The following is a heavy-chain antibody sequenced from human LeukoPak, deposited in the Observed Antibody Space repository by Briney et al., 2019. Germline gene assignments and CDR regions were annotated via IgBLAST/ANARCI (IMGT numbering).Heavy chain of an antibody. CDR3: ARLRWELLEGYFDY. CDR2: ICPGHSDT. J-gene: IGHJ4*02. Sequence: GESLKISCKGSGYSFTSYWIGWVRQMPGKGLEWMGIICPGHSDTRYSPSFQGQVTISADKSISTAYLQWSSLKASDTAMYYCARLRWELLEGYFDYWGQGTLVTVSS. V-gene: IGHV5-51*01. CDR1: GYSFTSYW. D-gene: IGHD1-26*01.